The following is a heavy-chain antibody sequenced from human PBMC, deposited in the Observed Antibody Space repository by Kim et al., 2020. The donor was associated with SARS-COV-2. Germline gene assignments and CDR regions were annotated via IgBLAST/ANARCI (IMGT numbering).Heavy chain of an antibody. V-gene: IGHV1-8*01. Sequence: ASVKVSCKASGYTFTSYDINWVRQATGQGLEWKGWMNPNSGNTGYTEKFQGRITLTRNTSISTAYMELSSLRSEDTAVYYCAFRKGSGYGLDNWGQGTLVTISS. J-gene: IGHJ4*02. D-gene: IGHD5-12*01. CDR3: AFRKGSGYGLDN. CDR1: GYTFTSYD. CDR2: MNPNSGNT.